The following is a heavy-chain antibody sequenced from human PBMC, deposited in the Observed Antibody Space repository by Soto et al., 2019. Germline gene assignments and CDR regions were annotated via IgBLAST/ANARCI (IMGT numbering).Heavy chain of an antibody. Sequence: EVQLVESGGGLVQPGGSLRLSCATSGFTFSSYEMNWVRQAPGKGLVWVSHISSGGSSIYYADSVKGRFTISRDNAKNSVYLQMNSLRAEDTAVYYCARDIGVGPAGFDYWGQGTLVTVSS. CDR2: ISSGGSSI. J-gene: IGHJ4*02. V-gene: IGHV3-48*03. D-gene: IGHD2-2*01. CDR1: GFTFSSYE. CDR3: ARDIGVGPAGFDY.